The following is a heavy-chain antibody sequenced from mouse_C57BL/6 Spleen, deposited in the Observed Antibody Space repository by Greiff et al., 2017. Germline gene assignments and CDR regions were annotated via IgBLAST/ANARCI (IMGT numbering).Heavy chain of an antibody. CDR1: GFTFSDYG. V-gene: IGHV5-17*01. CDR3: AREPQHSY. D-gene: IGHD3-1*01. Sequence: EVQLVESGGGLVKPGGSLKLSCAASGFTFSDYGMRWVRQAPEKGLEWVAYISSGSSTIYYADTMKGRFTISRDNAKNTLFLQMSSLRSGDTARYYCAREPQHSYWGQGPTLTVAS. CDR2: ISSGSSTI. J-gene: IGHJ2*01.